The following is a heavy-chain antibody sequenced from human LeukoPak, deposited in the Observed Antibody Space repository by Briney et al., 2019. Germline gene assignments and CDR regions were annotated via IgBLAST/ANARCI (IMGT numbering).Heavy chain of an antibody. J-gene: IGHJ4*02. V-gene: IGHV4-34*01. CDR3: ASPAMGY. CDR1: GGSFSGYY. CDR2: INHSGST. D-gene: IGHD5-24*01. Sequence: SETLSLTCAVYGGSFSGYYWSWIRQPPGKGLEWIGEINHSGSTNYNPSLKSRVTISVDTSKNQFSLKLSSVTAADTAVYYCASPAMGYWGQGTPVTVSS.